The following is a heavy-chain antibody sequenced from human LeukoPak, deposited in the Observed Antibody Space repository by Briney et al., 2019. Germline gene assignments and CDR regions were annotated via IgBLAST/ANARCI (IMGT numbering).Heavy chain of an antibody. CDR2: IYYSGST. Sequence: SETLSLTCTVSGGSISSYYWSWIRQPPGKGLEWIGYIYYSGSTNYNPSLKSRVTISVDTSKNQFSLKLSSVTAADTAVYYCAGSWPHPNWFDPWGQGTLVTVSS. CDR3: AGSWPHPNWFDP. D-gene: IGHD5-24*01. CDR1: GGSISSYY. V-gene: IGHV4-59*01. J-gene: IGHJ5*02.